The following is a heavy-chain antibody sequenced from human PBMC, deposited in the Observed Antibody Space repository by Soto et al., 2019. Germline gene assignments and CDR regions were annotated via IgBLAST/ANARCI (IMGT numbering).Heavy chain of an antibody. V-gene: IGHV1-18*01. J-gene: IGHJ4*02. CDR3: ARGRDVDY. CDR2: ISSHNGNT. Sequence: QFHLVQSGAEVKKPGASVKVSCKVSGYAFTTYGITWVRQAPGQGLEWMGWISSHNGNTNYAQKLQGRVTVTRDTSTSSAYMEMISLISDDTAVYYCARGRDVDYCGQGALFTVSS. CDR1: GYAFTTYG.